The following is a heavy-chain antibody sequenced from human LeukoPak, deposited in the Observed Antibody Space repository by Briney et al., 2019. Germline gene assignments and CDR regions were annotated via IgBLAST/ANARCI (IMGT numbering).Heavy chain of an antibody. CDR2: ILRNSGGI. Sequence: GRSLRLSCAASGFTFDDYAMHWVRQAPGKGLEWVSGILRNSGGIGYADSVKGRFTISRDDAKNSLYLQMNSLRAEDTALYYCVKDGGRGTAAAYYWGQGTLVSVSS. V-gene: IGHV3-9*01. J-gene: IGHJ4*02. CDR3: VKDGGRGTAAAYY. CDR1: GFTFDDYA. D-gene: IGHD6-13*01.